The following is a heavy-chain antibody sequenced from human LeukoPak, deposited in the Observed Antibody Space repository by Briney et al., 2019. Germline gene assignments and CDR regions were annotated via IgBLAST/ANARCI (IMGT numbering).Heavy chain of an antibody. CDR1: GHTFTDYY. D-gene: IGHD1-26*01. CDR3: ARRYRPNAFDI. J-gene: IGHJ3*02. V-gene: IGHV1-69-2*01. CDR2: VDPKDGET. Sequence: ASVKISCKVSGHTFTDYYMHWVQQAPGKGLEWMGLVDPKDGETIYAEKFQGRVTITADTSTDTAYMELSSLRSEDTAVYYCARRYRPNAFDIWGQGTMVTVSS.